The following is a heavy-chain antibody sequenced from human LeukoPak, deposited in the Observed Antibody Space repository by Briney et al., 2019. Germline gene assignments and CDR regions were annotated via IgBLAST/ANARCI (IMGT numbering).Heavy chain of an antibody. J-gene: IGHJ4*02. CDR1: GYTFTSYA. D-gene: IGHD3-10*01. V-gene: IGHV1-3*01. CDR2: VNAGNGNT. Sequence: ASVKVSCKASGYTFTSYAMHWVRQAPGQRLEWMGWVNAGNGNTKYSQKFQGRVTITRDTSASTAYMELSSLRSEDTAVYYCARDEQYYYGSGSYVPSLDYWGQGTLVTVSS. CDR3: ARDEQYYYGSGSYVPSLDY.